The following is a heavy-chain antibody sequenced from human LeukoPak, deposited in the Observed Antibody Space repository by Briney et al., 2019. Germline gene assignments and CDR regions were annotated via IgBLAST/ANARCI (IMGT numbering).Heavy chain of an antibody. CDR3: ARSYSRFDY. J-gene: IGHJ4*02. V-gene: IGHV3-7*01. Sequence: GGSLRLSCVASEFTFSSYWMSWVRQAPGRGLEWVANIKQDGREIYYVDSVKGRFTISRDNAKKSLYLQMNSLRGEDTAVYYCARSYSRFDYWGQGTLVTVPS. CDR2: IKQDGREI. D-gene: IGHD6-13*01. CDR1: EFTFSSYW.